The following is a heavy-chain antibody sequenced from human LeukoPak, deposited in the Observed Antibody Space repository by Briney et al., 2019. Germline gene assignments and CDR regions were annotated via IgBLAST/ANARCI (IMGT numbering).Heavy chain of an antibody. Sequence: PGGSLRLSCAASGFTFSSYAMSWVRQAPGKGLEWVSSISSSSSYIYYADSVKGRFTISKDNAKNSLYLQMNSLRAEDTAVYYCARDDSGYAFDYWGQGTLVTVSS. V-gene: IGHV3-21*01. CDR3: ARDDSGYAFDY. D-gene: IGHD5-12*01. CDR1: GFTFSSYA. J-gene: IGHJ4*02. CDR2: ISSSSSYI.